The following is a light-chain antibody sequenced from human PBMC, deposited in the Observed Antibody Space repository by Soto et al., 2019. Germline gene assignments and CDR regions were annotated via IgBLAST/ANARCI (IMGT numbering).Light chain of an antibody. Sequence: EIVMTQSPATPSVSPGERATLSCRASQSVFNNHIGWYQQKPGQAPRRLIFGASFRATGIPDRFSGSGCGTDFTLTISRLEPEDFAFYFCHPSETWLCTFGK. CDR2: GAS. V-gene: IGKV3-20*01. CDR3: HPSETWLCT. J-gene: IGKJ1*01. CDR1: QSVFNNH.